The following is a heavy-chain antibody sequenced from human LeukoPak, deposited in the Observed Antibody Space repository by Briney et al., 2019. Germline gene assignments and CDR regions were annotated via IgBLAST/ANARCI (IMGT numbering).Heavy chain of an antibody. J-gene: IGHJ4*02. V-gene: IGHV4-34*01. D-gene: IGHD3-22*01. Sequence: SETLSLTCAVYGGSFSGYYWSWIRQPPGKGLEWIGEINHSGSTNYNPSLKSRVTISVDTSKNQFSLKLSSVTAADTAVYYCARGRERMYYYDISGLDYWGQGTLVTVSS. CDR3: ARGRERMYYYDISGLDY. CDR1: GGSFSGYY. CDR2: INHSGST.